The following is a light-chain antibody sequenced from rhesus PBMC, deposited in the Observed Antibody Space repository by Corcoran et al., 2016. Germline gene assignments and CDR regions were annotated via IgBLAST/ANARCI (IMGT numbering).Light chain of an antibody. Sequence: DIQMTQSPSSLSASVGDRVTITCRASQGISNWLAWYQQKPGKAPTLLIYRASKLETGVPSRFSGSGSGTDFTLTIRSLQPEVIASYYCQHHDNSPDSFGQGTKVEIK. V-gene: IGKV1-69*01. CDR2: RAS. CDR3: QHHDNSPDS. J-gene: IGKJ2*01. CDR1: QGISNW.